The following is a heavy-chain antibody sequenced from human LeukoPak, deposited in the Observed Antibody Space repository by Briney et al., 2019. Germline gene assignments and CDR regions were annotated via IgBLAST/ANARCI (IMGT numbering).Heavy chain of an antibody. V-gene: IGHV1-69*06. J-gene: IGHJ4*02. Sequence: ASVKVSCKASGGTFSSYAISWVRQAPGQGLEWMGGIIPIFGTADYAQKFQGRVTITADKSTSTAYMELSSLRSDDTAVYFCARDLTVRGVSYFDYWGQGTLVTVSS. CDR2: IIPIFGTA. D-gene: IGHD3-10*01. CDR3: ARDLTVRGVSYFDY. CDR1: GGTFSSYA.